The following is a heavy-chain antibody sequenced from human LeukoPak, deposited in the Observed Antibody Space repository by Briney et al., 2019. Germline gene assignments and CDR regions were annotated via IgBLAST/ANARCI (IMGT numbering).Heavy chain of an antibody. V-gene: IGHV3-23*01. CDR2: ISGSGDTT. J-gene: IGHJ4*02. CDR3: AKARVISSFDY. CDR1: GFTFSNYW. D-gene: IGHD3-16*02. Sequence: GGPLRLSCAASGFTFSNYWMSWVRQAPGKGLEWVSSISGSGDTTYYADSVKGRFTISRDNSKNLLYLKMTDLRVDDTAVYYCAKARVISSFDYWGQGALVTVFS.